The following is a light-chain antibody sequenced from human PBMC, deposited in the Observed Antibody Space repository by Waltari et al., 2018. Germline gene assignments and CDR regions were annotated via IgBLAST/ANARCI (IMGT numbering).Light chain of an antibody. J-gene: IGLJ2*01. CDR1: SSDVGGYNY. CDR3: SSYTSSSTPVV. V-gene: IGLV2-14*03. Sequence: QSALTQPASVSGSPVQSITISCTGTSSDVGGYNYVSWYQQHPGKAPKLMIYDVSNRPSWVSNRFSGSKSGNTASLTISGLQAEDEADYYCSSYTSSSTPVVFGGGTKLTVL. CDR2: DVS.